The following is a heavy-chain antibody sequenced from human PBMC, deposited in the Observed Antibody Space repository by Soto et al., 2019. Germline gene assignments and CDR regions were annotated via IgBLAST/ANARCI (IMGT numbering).Heavy chain of an antibody. CDR3: AKAGFRTNGYGTPLTY. Sequence: QVQLVESGGGVVQPGRSLRLSCAASGFIFSAHSMHWVRQAPGKGLEWVAVIWYDGTNEYYADSVKGRFTISRDNSKNTLHLQMNSLRGEDTAVYYCAKAGFRTNGYGTPLTYWGQGTLVTVSP. J-gene: IGHJ4*02. D-gene: IGHD6-13*01. CDR2: IWYDGTNE. V-gene: IGHV3-33*03. CDR1: GFIFSAHS.